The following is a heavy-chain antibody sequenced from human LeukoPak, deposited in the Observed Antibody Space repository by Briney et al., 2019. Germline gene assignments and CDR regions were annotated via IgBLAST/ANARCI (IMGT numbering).Heavy chain of an antibody. V-gene: IGHV3-21*01. D-gene: IGHD3-22*01. CDR1: GFTFSSHG. CDR2: ISSSSSYI. CDR3: ARDHRTLKYSYDSSGYYYLGYFDY. Sequence: GGSLRLSCAASGFTFSSHGMNWVRQAPGKGLEWVSSISSSSSYIYYADSVKGRFTISRDNAKNSLYLQMNSLRAEDTAVYYCARDHRTLKYSYDSSGYYYLGYFDYWGQGTLVTVSS. J-gene: IGHJ4*02.